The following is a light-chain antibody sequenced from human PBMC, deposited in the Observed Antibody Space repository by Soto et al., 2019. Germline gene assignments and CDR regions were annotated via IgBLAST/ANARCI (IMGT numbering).Light chain of an antibody. CDR3: QQYSSFYS. CDR1: QSIISW. V-gene: IGKV1-5*01. Sequence: DIQMTQSPSTLSASVGDRVTITCRARQSIISWLAWDQQKPGKAPKLLIYDASSLESGVPSRFSGSGSGTEFTLTISSLQPGDFATYYCQQYSSFYSFGQGTKLEIK. J-gene: IGKJ2*03. CDR2: DAS.